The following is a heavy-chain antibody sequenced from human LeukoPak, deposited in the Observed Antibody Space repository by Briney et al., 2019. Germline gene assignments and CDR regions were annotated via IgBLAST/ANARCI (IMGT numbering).Heavy chain of an antibody. CDR1: GYSISSGYY. V-gene: IGHV4-38-2*02. CDR2: IYHSGST. J-gene: IGHJ4*02. CDR3: AADIVVVPAASYYFDY. D-gene: IGHD2-2*01. Sequence: SETLSLACTVSGYSISSGYYWGWIRQPPGKGLEWIGSIYHSGSTYYNPSLKSRVTISVDTSKNQFSLKLSSVTAADTAVYYCAADIVVVPAASYYFDYWGQGTLVTVSS.